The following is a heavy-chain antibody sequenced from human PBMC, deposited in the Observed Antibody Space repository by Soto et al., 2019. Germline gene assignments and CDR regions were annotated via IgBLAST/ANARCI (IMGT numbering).Heavy chain of an antibody. D-gene: IGHD3-10*01. V-gene: IGHV3-11*01. CDR1: GFSFGGHY. CDR3: AGDPYYYASDY. CDR2: ISGSGTTI. J-gene: IGHJ4*02. Sequence: GGSLRLSCAASGFSFGGHYMTWIRQAPGKGLEWISYISGSGTTIYYADSVRGRFTVSRDNAKNSLFLQLNSLRAEDTAVYYCAGDPYYYASDYWGQGTLVTVSS.